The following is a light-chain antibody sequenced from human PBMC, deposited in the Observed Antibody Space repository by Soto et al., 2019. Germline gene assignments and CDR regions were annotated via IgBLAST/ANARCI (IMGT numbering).Light chain of an antibody. Sequence: QSVLTQPPSASGTPGQRVTISCSGSRSNIRSNTVSWYQELPGTAPKLLIYSNNQRPSGVPDRFSGSKSGTSASLAISGLRSEDEADYYCASWDDSLNGYVFGTGTKVTVL. J-gene: IGLJ1*01. V-gene: IGLV1-44*01. CDR2: SNN. CDR1: RSNIRSNT. CDR3: ASWDDSLNGYV.